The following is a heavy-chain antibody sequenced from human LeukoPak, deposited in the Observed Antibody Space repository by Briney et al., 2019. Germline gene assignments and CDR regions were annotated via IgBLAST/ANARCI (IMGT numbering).Heavy chain of an antibody. D-gene: IGHD4-17*01. Sequence: EASVKVSCKASGYTFTSYYMHWVRQAPGQGLEWMGIINPSGGSTSYAQKFQGRVTMTRDTSTSTVYMELSSLRSEDTAVYYCARALGYGDYVHQVDYWGQGTLVTVSS. CDR3: ARALGYGDYVHQVDY. J-gene: IGHJ4*02. V-gene: IGHV1-46*01. CDR2: INPSGGST. CDR1: GYTFTSYY.